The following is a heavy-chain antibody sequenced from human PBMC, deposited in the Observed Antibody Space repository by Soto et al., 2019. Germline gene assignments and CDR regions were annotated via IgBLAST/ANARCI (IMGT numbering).Heavy chain of an antibody. V-gene: IGHV4-59*01. Sequence: SETLSLTCTVSGGSISSYYWSWLRQPPGKGLEWIGYIYYSGSTNYNPSLKSRVTISVDTSKNQFSLKLSSVTAADTAVYYCARGYCSGGSCYSVPLDYWGQGTLVTVS. CDR2: IYYSGST. CDR1: GGSISSYY. J-gene: IGHJ4*02. CDR3: ARGYCSGGSCYSVPLDY. D-gene: IGHD2-15*01.